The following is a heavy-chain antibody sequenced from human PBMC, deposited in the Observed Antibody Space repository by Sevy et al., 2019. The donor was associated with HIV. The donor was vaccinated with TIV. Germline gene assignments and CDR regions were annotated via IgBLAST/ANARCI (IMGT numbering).Heavy chain of an antibody. CDR1: GFTFNFHG. Sequence: GGSLRLSCAASGFTFNFHGMHWVRQVPGEGLVWVSRLKSVESSTTYADSVKGRFTVSRDNAKNTVYLQMNSLRAEDTGVYYCAREASSWYGVDYWGQGTLVTVSS. CDR3: AREASSWYGVDY. D-gene: IGHD6-13*01. CDR2: LKSVESST. J-gene: IGHJ4*02. V-gene: IGHV3-74*01.